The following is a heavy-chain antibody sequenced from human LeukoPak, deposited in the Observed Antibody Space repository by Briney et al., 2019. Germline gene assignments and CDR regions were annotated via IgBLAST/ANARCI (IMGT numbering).Heavy chain of an antibody. CDR2: ISYTGST. V-gene: IGHV4-39*01. J-gene: IGHJ4*02. D-gene: IGHD3-22*01. CDR1: GGSISSSGYY. CDR3: AAYYYDSSGYLG. Sequence: SETLSLTRTVSGGSISSSGYYWGWIRPPPGKGLEWIGSISYTGSTYYNPSLKSRVTISVDTSKNQFSLKLTSATAADTAVYYCAAYYYDSSGYLGCGQGTLVTVSS.